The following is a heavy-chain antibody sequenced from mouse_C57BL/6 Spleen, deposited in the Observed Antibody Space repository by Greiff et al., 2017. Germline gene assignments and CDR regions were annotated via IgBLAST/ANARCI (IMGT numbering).Heavy chain of an antibody. D-gene: IGHD1-1*01. CDR1: GYAFSSYW. CDR3: ARSDYYGRGGYAMDY. J-gene: IGHJ4*01. CDR2: IYPGDGDT. V-gene: IGHV1-80*01. Sequence: VQLQQSGAELVKPGASVKISCKASGYAFSSYWMNWVKQRPGKGLEWIGQIYPGDGDTNYNGKFKGKATLTADKSSSTAYMQLSSLTSEDSAVYFCARSDYYGRGGYAMDYWGQGTSVTVSS.